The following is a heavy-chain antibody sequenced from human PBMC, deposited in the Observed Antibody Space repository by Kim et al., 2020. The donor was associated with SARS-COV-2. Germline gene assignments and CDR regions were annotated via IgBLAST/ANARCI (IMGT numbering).Heavy chain of an antibody. D-gene: IGHD6-13*01. CDR2: ISSSGSTI. J-gene: IGHJ5*02. CDR1: GFTFSDYY. Sequence: GGSLRLSCAASGFTFSDYYMSWIRQAPGKGLEWVSYISSSGSTIYYADSVKGRFTISRDNAKNSLYLQMNSLRAEDTAVYYCARDRQDSSWFRWRMSWFDPWGQGTLVTVSS. V-gene: IGHV3-11*01. CDR3: ARDRQDSSWFRWRMSWFDP.